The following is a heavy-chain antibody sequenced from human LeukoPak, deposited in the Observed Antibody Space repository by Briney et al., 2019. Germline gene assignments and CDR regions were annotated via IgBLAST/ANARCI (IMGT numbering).Heavy chain of an antibody. CDR2: IYSGGST. D-gene: IGHD3-22*01. CDR1: GFSVSSNY. V-gene: IGHV3-53*01. Sequence: GGSLRLSCADSGFSVSSNYMSWVRQAPGKGLEWVSVIYSGGSTYYADSVKGRFTISRDNSKNTLFLQMNSLRAEDTAVYYCARDTYYDSTGYYFSDYWGQGTLVTVSS. J-gene: IGHJ4*02. CDR3: ARDTYYDSTGYYFSDY.